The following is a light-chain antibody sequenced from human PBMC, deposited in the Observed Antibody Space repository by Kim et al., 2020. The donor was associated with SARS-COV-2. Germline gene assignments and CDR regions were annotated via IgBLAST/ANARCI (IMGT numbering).Light chain of an antibody. Sequence: ASVGDRVTIICRASESVDKWLAWHQQKPGKAPKPLIYEASSLESGVPSRFSASGSGTEFTLTISSLQPDDFATYYCQQYGGASLTFGQGTKVDIK. V-gene: IGKV1-5*03. J-gene: IGKJ1*01. CDR2: EAS. CDR3: QQYGGASLT. CDR1: ESVDKW.